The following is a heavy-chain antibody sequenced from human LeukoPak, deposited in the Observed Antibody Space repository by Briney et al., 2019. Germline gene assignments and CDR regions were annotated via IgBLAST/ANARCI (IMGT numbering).Heavy chain of an antibody. CDR1: GFTFSNFA. V-gene: IGHV3-23*01. CDR3: AKGSVYGDYYFDY. Sequence: GGSLRLSCAASGFTFSNFAMAWVRQTPGKGLEWVSGILAGGGSKYYADSVKGRFTISRDNSKNTLFLQMSSLRAEDTALYYCAKGSVYGDYYFDYWGQGTLVTVSS. D-gene: IGHD4-17*01. J-gene: IGHJ4*02. CDR2: ILAGGGSK.